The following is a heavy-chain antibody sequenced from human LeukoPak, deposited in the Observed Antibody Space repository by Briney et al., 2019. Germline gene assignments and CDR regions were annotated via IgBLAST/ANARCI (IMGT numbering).Heavy chain of an antibody. CDR3: ARASIAVAPSYDY. CDR2: IYYSGST. V-gene: IGHV4-59*01. CDR1: GGSISSYC. J-gene: IGHJ4*02. D-gene: IGHD6-19*01. Sequence: PSETLSLTCTVSGGSISSYCWSWIRQPPGKGLEWIGYIYYSGSTNYNPSLKSRVTISVDTSKNQFSLKLSSVTAADTAVYYCARASIAVAPSYDYWGQGTLVTVSS.